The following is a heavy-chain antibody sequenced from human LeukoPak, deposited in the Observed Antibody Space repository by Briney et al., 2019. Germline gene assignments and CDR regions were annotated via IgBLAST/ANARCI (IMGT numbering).Heavy chain of an antibody. J-gene: IGHJ4*02. CDR2: ISGSGGGT. Sequence: GGSLRLSCGASGFTFSSYGMSWVRQAPGKGLEWVSGISGSGGGTYYADSVKGRFTISRDNSKNTLYLQMNSLRVEDTAVYYCAKGPRTVRFGDRHKGIFDYWGQGTLVTVSS. V-gene: IGHV3-23*01. CDR1: GFTFSSYG. D-gene: IGHD3-10*01. CDR3: AKGPRTVRFGDRHKGIFDY.